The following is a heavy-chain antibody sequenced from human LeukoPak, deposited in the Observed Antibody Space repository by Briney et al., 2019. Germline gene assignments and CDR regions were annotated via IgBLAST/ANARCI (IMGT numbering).Heavy chain of an antibody. D-gene: IGHD1-26*01. V-gene: IGHV3-7*03. J-gene: IGHJ3*02. CDR1: GFTFSNYW. CDR2: TKEDGSEK. CDR3: ARLHSRRYYGDAFDI. Sequence: GGSLRLSCAASGFTFSNYWMTWVRQAPGKGLEWVANTKEDGSEKYYVDSVRGRFTTSRDNAKNSLYLQMNSLRAEDTAVYYCARLHSRRYYGDAFDIWGQGTMVTVSS.